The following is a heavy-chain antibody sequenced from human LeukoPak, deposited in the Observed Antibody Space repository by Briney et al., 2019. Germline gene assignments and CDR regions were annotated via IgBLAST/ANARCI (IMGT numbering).Heavy chain of an antibody. J-gene: IGHJ4*02. CDR2: IYYSGST. Sequence: TPCLTCAVSGVSLSRGDNYWGCIRQPPGKGLELIVYIYYSGSTYYTPSLKSRVTISIDTSKNQFSLKLSSVTAADTAVYYCARERDYYDSSGYFPDYWGQGTLVTVSS. V-gene: IGHV4-30-4*01. D-gene: IGHD3-22*01. CDR3: ARERDYYDSSGYFPDY. CDR1: GVSLSRGDNY.